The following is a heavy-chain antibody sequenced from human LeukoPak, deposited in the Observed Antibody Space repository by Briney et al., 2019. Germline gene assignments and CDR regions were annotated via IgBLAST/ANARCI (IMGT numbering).Heavy chain of an antibody. CDR3: ARGSSSTTYGWFDP. Sequence: SQTLSLTCTVSGGSISRGAYYWSWIRQHPGKGLEWIGYIYDSFGSTYYNPSLKRRVTISEDTSKNQFSLKLSSVTAADTAVYYCARGSSSTTYGWFDPWGQGTLVTVSS. D-gene: IGHD2-2*01. CDR1: GGSISRGAYY. V-gene: IGHV4-31*03. CDR2: IYDSFGST. J-gene: IGHJ5*02.